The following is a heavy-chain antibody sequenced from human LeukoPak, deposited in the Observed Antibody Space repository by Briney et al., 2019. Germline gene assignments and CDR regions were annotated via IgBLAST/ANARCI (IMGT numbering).Heavy chain of an antibody. Sequence: KPSETLSLTGTVPGGSISSYYGSWIRRPPGKEREWIGYIYYSGSTNYNPSLKSRVTISVDTSKNQFSLKLSSVTAADTAVYYCARHDYGDYTVDYWGQGTLVTVSS. CDR3: ARHDYGDYTVDY. V-gene: IGHV4-59*08. CDR1: GGSISSYY. D-gene: IGHD4-17*01. J-gene: IGHJ4*02. CDR2: IYYSGST.